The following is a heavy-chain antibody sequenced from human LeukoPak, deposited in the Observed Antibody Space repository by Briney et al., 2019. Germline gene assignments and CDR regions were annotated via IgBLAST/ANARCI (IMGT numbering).Heavy chain of an antibody. J-gene: IGHJ3*02. D-gene: IGHD3-22*01. CDR1: GFTLDDYA. V-gene: IGHV3-43D*03. CDR2: ISWDGGST. CDR3: AKDFLRDSSGAFDI. Sequence: GGSLRLSCAASGFTLDDYAMHWVRQAPGKGLEWVSLISWDGGSTYYADSVKGRFTISRDNSKNSLYLQMNSLRAEDTALYYCAKDFLRDSSGAFDIWGQGTMVTVSS.